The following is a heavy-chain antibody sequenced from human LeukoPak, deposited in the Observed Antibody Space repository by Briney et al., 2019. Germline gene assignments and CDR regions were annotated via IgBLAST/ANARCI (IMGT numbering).Heavy chain of an antibody. D-gene: IGHD1-1*01. CDR3: AKEHTGSFDY. J-gene: IGHJ4*02. V-gene: IGHV3-30*18. CDR2: ISYVGRNK. CDR1: GFTFSNYG. Sequence: GGSRRLSWAASGFTFSNYGMHWVRPPAPKWREWVAVISYVGRNKYHADSLKGRFTIYRDNSKDTLHLQMNSLRAEDTAVYYCAKEHTGSFDYWRQGTLVSVSS.